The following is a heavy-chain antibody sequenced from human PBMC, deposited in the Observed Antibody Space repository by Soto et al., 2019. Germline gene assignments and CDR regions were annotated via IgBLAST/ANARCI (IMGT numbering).Heavy chain of an antibody. CDR1: GYSISSGYY. Sequence: PSETLSLTCAVSGYSISSGYYWGWIRQPPGKGLEWIGSIYHSGSTYYNPSLKSRVTISVDTSKNQFSLKLSYVTAADTAVYYCARVTSTSIAARPRWFDPWGQGTLVTVSS. CDR2: IYHSGST. D-gene: IGHD6-6*01. CDR3: ARVTSTSIAARPRWFDP. V-gene: IGHV4-38-2*01. J-gene: IGHJ5*02.